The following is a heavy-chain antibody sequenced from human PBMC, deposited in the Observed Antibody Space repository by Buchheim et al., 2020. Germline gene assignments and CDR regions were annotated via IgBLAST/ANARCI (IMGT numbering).Heavy chain of an antibody. CDR3: ARDTNLSGIVALDY. Sequence: QVQLVESGGGVVQPGRSLRLSCAASGFTFSSYAMHWVRQAPGKGLEWVAVISYDGSNKYYADSVKGRFTISRDNSKTTLYLQMNSLRAEDTAVYYCARDTNLSGIVALDYWGQGTL. V-gene: IGHV3-30-3*01. CDR2: ISYDGSNK. D-gene: IGHD3-22*01. CDR1: GFTFSSYA. J-gene: IGHJ4*02.